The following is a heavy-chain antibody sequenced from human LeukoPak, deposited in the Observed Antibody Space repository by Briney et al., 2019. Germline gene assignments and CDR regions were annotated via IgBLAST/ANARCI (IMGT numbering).Heavy chain of an antibody. CDR3: ARGSRFGVVERDAFDI. V-gene: IGHV3-23*01. Sequence: GGSLRLSCAASGFTFSSYAMNWVRQAPGKGLEWVSAISGSGGSTYYADSVKGRFTISRDNSKNSLYLQMNSLRAEDTAVYYCARGSRFGVVERDAFDIWGQGTMVTVSS. D-gene: IGHD3-3*01. CDR1: GFTFSSYA. J-gene: IGHJ3*02. CDR2: ISGSGGST.